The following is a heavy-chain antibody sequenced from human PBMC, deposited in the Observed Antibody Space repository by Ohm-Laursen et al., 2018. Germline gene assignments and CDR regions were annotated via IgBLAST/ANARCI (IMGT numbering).Heavy chain of an antibody. Sequence: SETLSLTCAVYSGSFTAYYWTWVRQPPGKGLEWIGEINHSGTINYNPSLKGRVTISKDTSKNRFSLRLTSVTAADTAVYYCANWVVPGGSDGFDVWGQGTMVTVSP. D-gene: IGHD2-2*01. CDR2: INHSGTI. CDR3: ANWVVPGGSDGFDV. CDR1: SGSFTAYY. J-gene: IGHJ3*01. V-gene: IGHV4-34*01.